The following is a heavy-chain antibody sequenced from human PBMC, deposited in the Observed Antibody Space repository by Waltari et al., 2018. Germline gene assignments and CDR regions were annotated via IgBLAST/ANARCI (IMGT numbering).Heavy chain of an antibody. V-gene: IGHV3-21*01. D-gene: IGHD3-22*01. CDR3: ARDLIEGGYYGVAFDI. Sequence: DVQLVVSGGGLVKPGGSLRLSCVASGFTFNIYGLNWVRQAPGKGLECVSSISSSRSYIFYRYSVKGRFTISKDNAKKTLYLEMTSLRAEDSAVYYCARDLIEGGYYGVAFDIWGQGTMVTVSS. CDR1: GFTFNIYG. CDR2: ISSSRSYI. J-gene: IGHJ3*02.